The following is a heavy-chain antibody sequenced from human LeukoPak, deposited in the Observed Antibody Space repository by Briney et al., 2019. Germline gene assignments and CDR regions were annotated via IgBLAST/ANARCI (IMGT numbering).Heavy chain of an antibody. CDR3: ARGVGGYSYGLGAYWFDP. D-gene: IGHD5-18*01. CDR2: MNPNSGNT. CDR1: GYTFTSYD. V-gene: IGHV1-8*01. J-gene: IGHJ5*02. Sequence: GASVKVSCKASGYTFTSYDINWVRQATGQGLEWMGWMNPNSGNTGYAQKFQGRVTMTRNTSISTAYMELSSLRSEDAAVYYCARGVGGYSYGLGAYWFDPWGQGTLVTVSS.